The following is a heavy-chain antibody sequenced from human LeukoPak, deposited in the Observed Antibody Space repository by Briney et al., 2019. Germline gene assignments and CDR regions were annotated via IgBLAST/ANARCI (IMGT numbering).Heavy chain of an antibody. Sequence: GGSLRLSCAACGFIFSSDDMHWVRQAPGKGLEWVAGIQSNGRNKYYVDSVKGRFAISRDNSKSTLYLQVNSLRVEDTALYYCARESEGGTGTSCPDYWGQGTLVTVSS. CDR1: GFIFSSDD. V-gene: IGHV3-33*05. CDR3: ARESEGGTGTSCPDY. CDR2: IQSNGRNK. D-gene: IGHD2-2*01. J-gene: IGHJ4*02.